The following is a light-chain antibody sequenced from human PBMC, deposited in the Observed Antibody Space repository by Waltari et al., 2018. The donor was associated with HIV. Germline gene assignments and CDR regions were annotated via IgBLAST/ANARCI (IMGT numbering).Light chain of an antibody. J-gene: IGLJ1*01. CDR2: YDD. CDR1: SSTTGTNA. V-gene: IGLV1-36*01. CDR3: AAWDDYLNGYV. Sequence: QSVLTQPPSVSEAPRQRVTISCSGSSSTTGTNALNWYQKVPGKAPNLLIYYDDLLSSGVSDRFSGSKSGTSASLAIRGLQSEDEAEYYCAAWDDYLNGYVFGSGTKVTVL.